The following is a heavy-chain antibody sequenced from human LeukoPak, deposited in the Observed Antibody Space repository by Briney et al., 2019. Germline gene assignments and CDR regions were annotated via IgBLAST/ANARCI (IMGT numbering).Heavy chain of an antibody. V-gene: IGHV4-39*07. CDR3: TRVHCGGDCWGNYYYGMDV. CDR1: GVSMRNNICY. J-gene: IGHJ6*02. D-gene: IGHD2-21*02. Sequence: SETLSLTCTVSGVSMRNNICYWGWIRQPPGKGLEWIASIYYTGSTYYTPSLKSRVTISVDTSKSHFSLRLRSVTAADTAVYYCTRVHCGGDCWGNYYYGMDVWGQGTTVTVSS. CDR2: IYYTGST.